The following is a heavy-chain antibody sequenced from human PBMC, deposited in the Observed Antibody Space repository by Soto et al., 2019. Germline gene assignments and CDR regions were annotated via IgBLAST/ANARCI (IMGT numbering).Heavy chain of an antibody. CDR3: ARDHNYDSSGYYYY. CDR1: GYTITSDG. J-gene: IGHJ4*02. D-gene: IGHD3-22*01. V-gene: IGHV1-18*01. Sequence: ASLKGSCKASGYTITSDGISWRRQAPGQGLEWMGWISAYNGNTNYAQKLQGRVTMTTDTSTSTAYMELRSLRSDDTAVYYCARDHNYDSSGYYYYWGQGTLVTVSS. CDR2: ISAYNGNT.